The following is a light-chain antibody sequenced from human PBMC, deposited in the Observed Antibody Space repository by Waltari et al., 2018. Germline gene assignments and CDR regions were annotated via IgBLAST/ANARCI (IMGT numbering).Light chain of an antibody. CDR3: QQYYTTPWT. CDR2: WAS. J-gene: IGKJ1*01. CDR1: QSVLYSSNNKNY. Sequence: DIVMTQSPDSLAVPLGERATINCESSQSVLYSSNNKNYLAWSQQKPGQPPKLLIYWASTRDSGVPDRFSGSGSGTDFTLSISSLQAEDVAFYYCQQYYTTPWTFGQGTKVEIK. V-gene: IGKV4-1*01.